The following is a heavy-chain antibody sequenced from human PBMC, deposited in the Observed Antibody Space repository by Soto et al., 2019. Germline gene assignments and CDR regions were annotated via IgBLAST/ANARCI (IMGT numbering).Heavy chain of an antibody. D-gene: IGHD3-22*01. Sequence: PGGSLRLSCTASGFTFGDYAMSWFRQAPGKGLEWVGFIRSKAYGGTTEYAASVKGRFTISRDDSKSIAYLQMNSLKTEDTAVYYCTREYFDSSGYYFEFGAFDIWGQGTMVTVSS. J-gene: IGHJ3*02. CDR1: GFTFGDYA. CDR2: IRSKAYGGTT. V-gene: IGHV3-49*03. CDR3: TREYFDSSGYYFEFGAFDI.